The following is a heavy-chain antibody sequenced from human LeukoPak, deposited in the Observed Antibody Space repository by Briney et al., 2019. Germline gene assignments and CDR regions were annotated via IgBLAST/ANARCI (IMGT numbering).Heavy chain of an antibody. D-gene: IGHD6-6*01. CDR3: ARESEYSRSVVMEY. CDR1: GYTFTTYG. J-gene: IGHJ4*02. Sequence: ASVNVSFKASGYTFTTYGISWVRQAPGQGLEWMGWISAYNGNTNYAQKVQGRVTMTRDTSTSTAYMEVRSLTSDDTAVYYCARESEYSRSVVMEYWGQGTLVTVSS. V-gene: IGHV1-18*01. CDR2: ISAYNGNT.